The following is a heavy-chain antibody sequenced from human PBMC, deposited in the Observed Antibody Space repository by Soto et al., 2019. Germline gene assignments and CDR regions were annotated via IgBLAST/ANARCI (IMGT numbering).Heavy chain of an antibody. Sequence: ASVKVSCKTSGYIFTAYGLAWLRQAPGQRPEWMGWVSTNDDRTNYAQKFQGRVTMTTDRSTTTTSMELRSLRPDDTAVYYCARELNTESSAYYSFAFWGQGTLVTASS. CDR3: ARELNTESSAYYSFAF. CDR1: GYIFTAYG. J-gene: IGHJ4*02. D-gene: IGHD3-22*01. CDR2: VSTNDDRT. V-gene: IGHV1-18*01.